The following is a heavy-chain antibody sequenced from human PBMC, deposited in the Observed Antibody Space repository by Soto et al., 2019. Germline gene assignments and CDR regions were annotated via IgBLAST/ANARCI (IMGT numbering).Heavy chain of an antibody. J-gene: IGHJ3*01. CDR1: GDSXXNSRW. CDR2: IFHSGDT. CDR3: AYSTGWYRHDV. Sequence: QVQLXESGPGLVKPSGTLSLTCAVSGDSXXNSRWWTWVRQPPGKGLEWIGDIFHSGDTNYNPSLKSRVFISVDKSQNQFSLKVSSVTAADTAVYYCAYSTGWYRHDVWGQGTLVTVSS. D-gene: IGHD6-19*01. V-gene: IGHV4-4*02.